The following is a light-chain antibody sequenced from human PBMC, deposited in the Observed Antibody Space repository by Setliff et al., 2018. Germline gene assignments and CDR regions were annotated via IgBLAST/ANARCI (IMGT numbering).Light chain of an antibody. CDR2: EVT. CDR3: TFYSGSNNFF. V-gene: IGLV2-8*01. J-gene: IGLJ1*01. Sequence: PPSASGSPAQSVTISCTGTGGLVGGYNYVSWYQQHPGKAPRLIIYEVTKRPSGVPDRFSGSNSGNTASLTVSGLQAEDEADYYCTFYSGSNNFFFGSGTKVTV. CDR1: GGLVGGYNY.